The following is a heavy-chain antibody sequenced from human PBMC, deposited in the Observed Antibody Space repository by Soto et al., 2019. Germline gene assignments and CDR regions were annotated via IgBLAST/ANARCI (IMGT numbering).Heavy chain of an antibody. CDR2: IYWDDDK. J-gene: IGHJ4*02. V-gene: IGHV2-5*02. Sequence: QITLKESGPTLVKPTQNLTLTCTFSGFSLSTSGVGVGWIRQPPGKALEWLALIYWDDDKRYSPSLKSRLTITEDTSKNQVVLTMTNMDPVDTATYYCAHRQRTVYFDYWGQGTLVTVSS. CDR1: GFSLSTSGVG. CDR3: AHRQRTVYFDY. D-gene: IGHD4-17*01.